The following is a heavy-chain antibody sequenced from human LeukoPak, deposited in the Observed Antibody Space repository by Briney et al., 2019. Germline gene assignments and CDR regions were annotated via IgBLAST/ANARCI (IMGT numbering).Heavy chain of an antibody. CDR2: IYHSGST. D-gene: IGHD6-19*01. V-gene: IGHV4-4*02. CDR1: GGSISSSNW. CDR3: ARDRGSSAWYDFDY. Sequence: PSETLSLTCAVSGGSISSSNWWSWVRQPPGKGLEWIGEIYHSGSTNYNPSLKSRVTISVDTSKNQFSLRLSSVSAADTAVYYCARDRGSSAWYDFDYWGQGTLVTVSS. J-gene: IGHJ4*02.